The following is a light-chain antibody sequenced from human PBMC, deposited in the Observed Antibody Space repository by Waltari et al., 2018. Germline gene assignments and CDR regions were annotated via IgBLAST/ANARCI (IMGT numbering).Light chain of an antibody. CDR2: DAS. J-gene: IGKJ5*01. V-gene: IGKV3D-20*01. CDR1: QSVSSNY. Sequence: EIVLTQSPAILSLSPGERATLSCRASQSVSSNYLAWYQQRPGLAPRLLIYDASSRATGIPDRFSGSGSGTDFTLTISRLDPEDFAVYYCQQYDTLPITLGQGTRLEIK. CDR3: QQYDTLPIT.